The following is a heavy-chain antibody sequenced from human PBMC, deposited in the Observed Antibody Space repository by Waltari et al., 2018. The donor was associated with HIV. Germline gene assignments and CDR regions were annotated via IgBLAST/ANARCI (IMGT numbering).Heavy chain of an antibody. CDR1: GYSLRSAYY. CDR2: IYHSGST. J-gene: IGHJ4*02. D-gene: IGHD6-6*01. Sequence: QVQLQESGPGLVKPSETLSPTCAVSGYSLRSAYYWGWIRQPPGKGLEGIGSIYHSGSTYYNPSLKSRVTISVDTSKNQFSLKLSSVTAADTAVYYCARAGSSSPLFDYWGQGTLVTVSS. CDR3: ARAGSSSPLFDY. V-gene: IGHV4-38-2*01.